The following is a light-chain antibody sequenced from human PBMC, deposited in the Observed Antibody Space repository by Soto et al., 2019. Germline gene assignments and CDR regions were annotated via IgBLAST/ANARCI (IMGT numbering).Light chain of an antibody. CDR1: QSISNW. J-gene: IGKJ2*01. V-gene: IGKV1-5*03. CDR2: KAS. Sequence: DIQMTQSPSTLSASVGDRVTITCRASQSISNWLAWYQQKPGKAPKLLIYKASSLESGVPSRFSGSGSGTEFTLTISSLQPDDFATYYCQQYNSYSYTFGQGTKVDNK. CDR3: QQYNSYSYT.